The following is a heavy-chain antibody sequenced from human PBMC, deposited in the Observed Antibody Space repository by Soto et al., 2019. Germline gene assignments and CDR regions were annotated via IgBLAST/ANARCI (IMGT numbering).Heavy chain of an antibody. V-gene: IGHV1-8*01. CDR3: ARGRGKEDYYYGSGSPDY. Sequence: ASVKVSCKXSGYTFTSYDINWVRQATGQGLEWMGWMNPNSGNTGYAQKFQGRVTMTRNTSISTAYMELSSLRSEDTAVYYCARGRGKEDYYYGSGSPDYWGQGTLVTVSS. CDR1: GYTFTSYD. J-gene: IGHJ4*02. CDR2: MNPNSGNT. D-gene: IGHD3-10*01.